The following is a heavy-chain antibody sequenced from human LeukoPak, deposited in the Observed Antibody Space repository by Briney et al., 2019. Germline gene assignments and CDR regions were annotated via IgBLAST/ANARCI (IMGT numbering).Heavy chain of an antibody. CDR1: GYTFTSYY. CDR2: INPSGGST. CDR3: ARQEGDTIFGVVTHFDY. Sequence: ASVKVSCKASGYTFTSYYMHWVRQAPGQGLEWMGIINPSGGSTSYAQKFQGRVTMTRDTSTSTVYMELSSLRPEDTAVYYCARQEGDTIFGVVTHFDYWGQGTLVTVSS. D-gene: IGHD3-3*01. J-gene: IGHJ4*02. V-gene: IGHV1-46*01.